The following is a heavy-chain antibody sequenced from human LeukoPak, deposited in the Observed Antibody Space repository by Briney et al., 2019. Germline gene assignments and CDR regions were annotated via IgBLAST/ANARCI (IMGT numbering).Heavy chain of an antibody. J-gene: IGHJ4*02. CDR1: GGSISSSSYY. V-gene: IGHV4-39*07. CDR2: IYYSGST. Sequence: SETLSLTCTVSGGSISSSSYYWGWIRQPPGKGLEWIGSIYYSGSTYYNPSLKSRVTISVDTSKNQFSLKLSSVPAADTAVYYCARGSIAARHDYFDYWGQGTLVTVSS. CDR3: ARGSIAARHDYFDY. D-gene: IGHD6-6*01.